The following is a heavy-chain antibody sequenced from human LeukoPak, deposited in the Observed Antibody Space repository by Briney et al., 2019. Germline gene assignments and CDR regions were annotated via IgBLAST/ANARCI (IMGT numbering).Heavy chain of an antibody. V-gene: IGHV7-4-1*02. CDR1: GYTFTSYA. D-gene: IGHD3-10*01. CDR3: ARDEAYGSGSYYPYLPHFDY. CDR2: INTNTGNP. Sequence: ASVKVSCKASGYTFTSYAMNWVRQAPGQGLEWMGWINTNTGNPTYAQGFTGRFVFSLGTSVSTAYLQISSLKAEDTAVYYCARDEAYGSGSYYPYLPHFDYWGQGTLVTVSS. J-gene: IGHJ4*02.